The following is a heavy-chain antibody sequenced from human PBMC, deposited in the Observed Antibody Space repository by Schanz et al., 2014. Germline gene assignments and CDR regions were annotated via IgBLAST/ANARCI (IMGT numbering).Heavy chain of an antibody. V-gene: IGHV3-23*01. CDR2: ISGGGGTT. D-gene: IGHD3-10*01. J-gene: IGHJ5*02. Sequence: EVHLLESGGGLVPPGGSLRLSCAASGFNFSDYAMCWVRQAPGKGLEWVSAISGGGGTTYYTDSVKGRFTISRDNSKTTVYLQMNSLRAEDTAVYYCARPALWFGDNCFDPWGQGTLVTVSS. CDR1: GFNFSDYA. CDR3: ARPALWFGDNCFDP.